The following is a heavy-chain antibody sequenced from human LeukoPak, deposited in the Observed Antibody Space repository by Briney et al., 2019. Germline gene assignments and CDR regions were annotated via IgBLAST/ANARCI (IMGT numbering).Heavy chain of an antibody. Sequence: PGGSLRLSCAASGFTFSSYAMHWVRQAPGKGLEYVSAISSNGGSTYYANSVKGRFTISRDNSKNALYLQMGSLRAEDTAVYYCARVRSYYDSSGYFYYFDYWGQGTLVTVSS. J-gene: IGHJ4*02. V-gene: IGHV3-64*01. CDR1: GFTFSSYA. CDR3: ARVRSYYDSSGYFYYFDY. CDR2: ISSNGGST. D-gene: IGHD3-22*01.